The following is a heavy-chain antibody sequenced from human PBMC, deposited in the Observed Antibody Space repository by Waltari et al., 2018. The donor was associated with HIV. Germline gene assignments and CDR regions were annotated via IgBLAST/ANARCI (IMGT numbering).Heavy chain of an antibody. CDR2: VYTSGRT. D-gene: IGHD3-10*01. Sequence: QVQLQESGPGLVKPSQTLSLTCTVSSGSITSGNYYWSWIRQPAGKGLAWIGRVYTSGRTNYNPSLKNRVTISIDPTMNQFSLRLSSVAAADTAVYYCARALDYYESGSFPLWFFDVWGRGTLVTVSS. J-gene: IGHJ2*01. V-gene: IGHV4-61*02. CDR3: ARALDYYESGSFPLWFFDV. CDR1: SGSITSGNYY.